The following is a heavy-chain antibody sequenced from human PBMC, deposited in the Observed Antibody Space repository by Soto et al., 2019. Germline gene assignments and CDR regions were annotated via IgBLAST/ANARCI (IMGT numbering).Heavy chain of an antibody. D-gene: IGHD3-10*01. V-gene: IGHV1-2*02. CDR3: ARTRGVIPRVTYNWFDP. J-gene: IGHJ5*02. CDR1: GYSFSGYY. Sequence: ASVKVSCKASGYSFSGYYMNWVRQAPGQGLEWMGWIKPNSGGTDYAQKFQGRVTMTRDTSISTAYMELRGLRYDDTAVYYCARTRGVIPRVTYNWFDPWGQGTLVTVSS. CDR2: IKPNSGGT.